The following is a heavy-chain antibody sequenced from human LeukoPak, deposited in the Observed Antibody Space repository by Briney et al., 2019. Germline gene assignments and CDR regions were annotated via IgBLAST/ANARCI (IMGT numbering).Heavy chain of an antibody. J-gene: IGHJ6*03. D-gene: IGHD7-27*01. CDR3: ARSPGEGYYYYYYMDV. Sequence: SETLSLTCTVSGGSISSSPYYWGWIRQPPGEGPEWIGTISYSGNTYYNPSLKSRVTISVDTSKNQFSLKLSSVTAADTAVYYCARSPGEGYYYYYYMDVWGKGTTVTVSS. CDR1: GGSISSSPYY. V-gene: IGHV4-39*07. CDR2: ISYSGNT.